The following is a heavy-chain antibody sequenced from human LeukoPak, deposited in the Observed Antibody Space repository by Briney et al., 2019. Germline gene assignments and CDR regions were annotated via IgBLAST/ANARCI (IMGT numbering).Heavy chain of an antibody. Sequence: SETLSLTCTVSGGSISSNGYYWAWFRQPPGKGLEWIGSIYYSGGTYCNPSLKSRVTISIDTSKNQFSLKLSSVTAADTAVYYCASVRDWGQGTLVTVSS. CDR2: IYYSGGT. CDR1: GGSISSNGYY. J-gene: IGHJ4*02. CDR3: ASVRD. V-gene: IGHV4-39*07.